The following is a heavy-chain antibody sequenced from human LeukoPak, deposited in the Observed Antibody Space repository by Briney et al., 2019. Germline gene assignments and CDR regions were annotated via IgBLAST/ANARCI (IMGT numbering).Heavy chain of an antibody. CDR2: IYYSGST. CDR3: ARYSGRYGGNPLGY. J-gene: IGHJ4*02. V-gene: IGHV4-59*01. D-gene: IGHD4-23*01. Sequence: SETLSLTCTVSGGSISSYYWSWIRQPPGKGLEWIGYIYYSGSTNYNPSLKSRVTISVDTSKNQFSLKLSSVTAADTAVYYCARYSGRYGGNPLGYWGQGTLVTVSS. CDR1: GGSISSYY.